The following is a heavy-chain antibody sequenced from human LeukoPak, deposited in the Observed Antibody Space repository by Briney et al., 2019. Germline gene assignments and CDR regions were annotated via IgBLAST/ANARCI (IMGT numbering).Heavy chain of an antibody. CDR2: IYSGGTT. V-gene: IGHV3-66*01. CDR1: GFTVSSNY. J-gene: IGHJ4*02. CDR3: AKTRGYYFDY. D-gene: IGHD3-10*01. Sequence: PGGSLRLSCAASGFTVSSNYMSWVRQAPGKGLEWVSIIYSGGTTYYADSVKGRFTISRDNSKNTLYLQMNSLRAEDTAVYYCAKTRGYYFDYWGQGTLVTVSS.